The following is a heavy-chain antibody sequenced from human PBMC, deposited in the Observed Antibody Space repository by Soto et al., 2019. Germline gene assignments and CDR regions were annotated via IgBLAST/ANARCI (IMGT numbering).Heavy chain of an antibody. CDR1: GYTFISYY. J-gene: IGHJ4*02. CDR2: INPSGGST. Sequence: QVQLVQSGAEVKKPGASVKVSCKASGYTFISYYMHWVRQAPGQGLEWMGVINPSGGSTDYAQKFQGRVTMTRDTSTSTVYMDLSSLRSEDTAVFYCAREGNGYNLGPLVDFDYWGQGTLVTVSS. D-gene: IGHD5-12*01. V-gene: IGHV1-46*01. CDR3: AREGNGYNLGPLVDFDY.